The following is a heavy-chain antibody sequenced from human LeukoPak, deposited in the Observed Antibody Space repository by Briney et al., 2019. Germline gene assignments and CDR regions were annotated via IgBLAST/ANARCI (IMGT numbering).Heavy chain of an antibody. CDR3: ARRPDGFDI. CDR2: INHSGSS. J-gene: IGHJ3*02. V-gene: IGHV4-34*01. Sequence: PSETLSLTCAVYGGSFSGYHWSWIRQRPGKGLEWIGDINHSGSSNYNSSLKSRVTISLDTSKNQFSLKLNSVTAADTAVYYCARRPDGFDIWGQGTMVTVSS. CDR1: GGSFSGYH.